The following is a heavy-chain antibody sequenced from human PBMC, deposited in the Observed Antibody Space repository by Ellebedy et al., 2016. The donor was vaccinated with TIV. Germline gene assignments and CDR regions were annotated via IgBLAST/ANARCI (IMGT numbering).Heavy chain of an antibody. D-gene: IGHD2-21*01. CDR1: GYTLTSYY. J-gene: IGHJ4*02. V-gene: IGHV1-46*04. Sequence: AASVKVSCKASGYTLTSYYMHWVRQAPGQGLEWKGRIRPSGNTTTYAQKLQGRVTMTWDTSTSTVYMELSSLTSHDTAVYYCVRGYCRGECSPLDYWGQGTLVTVSS. CDR3: VRGYCRGECSPLDY. CDR2: IRPSGNTT.